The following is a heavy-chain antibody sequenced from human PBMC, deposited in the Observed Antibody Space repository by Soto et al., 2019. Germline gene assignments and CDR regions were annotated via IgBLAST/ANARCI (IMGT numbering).Heavy chain of an antibody. D-gene: IGHD2-21*01. CDR2: IWYDGSNK. CDR3: AREVVQIYYYYGMDV. Sequence: GGSMRLSCAASGFNFSSYGMHWVRQAPGKGLEWVAVIWYDGSNKYYADSVKGRFTISRDNSKNTLYLQMNSLRAEDTAVYYCAREVVQIYYYYGMDVWGQGTTVTVSS. CDR1: GFNFSSYG. V-gene: IGHV3-33*01. J-gene: IGHJ6*02.